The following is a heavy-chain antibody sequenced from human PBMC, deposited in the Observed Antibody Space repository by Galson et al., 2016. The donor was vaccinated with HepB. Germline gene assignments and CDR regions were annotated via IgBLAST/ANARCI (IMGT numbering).Heavy chain of an antibody. CDR1: GFNLTTYA. D-gene: IGHD3-16*01. CDR2: MLYDGSNK. Sequence: SLRLSCAASGFNLTTYAMHWVRQAPGKGLEWVAVMLYDGSNKYYADSVKGRFTISRDNSKNTLYLQMNSLRTEDTAIYYCAKDLSNYDYVWGLDYWGLGTLVTVSS. V-gene: IGHV3-30*18. CDR3: AKDLSNYDYVWGLDY. J-gene: IGHJ4*02.